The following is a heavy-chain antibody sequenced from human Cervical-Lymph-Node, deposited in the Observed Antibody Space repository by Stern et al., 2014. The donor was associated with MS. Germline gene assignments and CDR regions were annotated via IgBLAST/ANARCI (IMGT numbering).Heavy chain of an antibody. Sequence: VQLVESGAEVKKPGASVKVSCKASGYTFTSYYMHWVRQAPGQGLEWMGIINPSGGSTSYAQKFQGRVTMTRDTSTSTVYMELSSLRSEDTAVYYCARVGIETGTTPGDYYYGMDVWGQGTTVTVSS. V-gene: IGHV1-46*01. CDR2: INPSGGST. D-gene: IGHD1-1*01. CDR3: ARVGIETGTTPGDYYYGMDV. J-gene: IGHJ6*02. CDR1: GYTFTSYY.